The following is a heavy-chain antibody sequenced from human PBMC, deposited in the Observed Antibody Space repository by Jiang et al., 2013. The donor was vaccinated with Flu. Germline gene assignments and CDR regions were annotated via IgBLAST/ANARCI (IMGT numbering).Heavy chain of an antibody. CDR1: SITSDDYY. D-gene: IGHD5-12*01. J-gene: IGHJ4*02. CDR3: ARAEKYSGFELPYFVY. V-gene: IGHV4-39*07. Sequence: SITSDDYYWVWIRQPPREGAGVDWEYLLYGGTYYNPSLKSRVTLLVDTSKNHFSLKLRFVTAADTAVYYCARAEKYSGFELPYFVYWGQGILVTVSS. CDR2: LLYGGT.